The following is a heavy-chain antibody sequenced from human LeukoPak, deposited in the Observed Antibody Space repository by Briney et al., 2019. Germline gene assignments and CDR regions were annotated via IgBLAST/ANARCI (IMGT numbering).Heavy chain of an antibody. CDR1: GYTFTSYG. CDR2: ISAYNGNT. CDR3: ARFHEGMCSGGSCYGYYYYGMDV. D-gene: IGHD2-15*01. V-gene: IGHV1-18*01. J-gene: IGHJ6*02. Sequence: ASVKVSCKASGYTFTSYGISWVRQAPGQGLEWMGWISAYNGNTNYAQKLQGRVSMTTDTSTSTAYMELRSLRSDDTAVYYCARFHEGMCSGGSCYGYYYYGMDVWGQGTTVTVSS.